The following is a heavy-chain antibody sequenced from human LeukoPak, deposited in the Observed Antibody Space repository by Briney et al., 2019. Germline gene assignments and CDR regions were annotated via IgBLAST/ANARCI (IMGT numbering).Heavy chain of an antibody. CDR3: ARETLFYTAMVTAHYYFDY. V-gene: IGHV4-4*07. CDR2: IYTSGSS. D-gene: IGHD5-18*01. Sequence: PSETLSLTCTVSGGSISSYYWSWIRQPAGKGLEWIGRIYTSGSSNYNPPLKSRVTMSVDTSKNQFSLKLSSVTAADTAVYYCARETLFYTAMVTAHYYFDYWGQGTLVTVSS. CDR1: GGSISSYY. J-gene: IGHJ4*02.